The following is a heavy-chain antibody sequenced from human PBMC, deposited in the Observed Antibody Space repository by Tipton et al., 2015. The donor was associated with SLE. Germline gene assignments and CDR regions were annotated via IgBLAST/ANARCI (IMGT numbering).Heavy chain of an antibody. CDR2: ISSSGSST. V-gene: IGHV3-23*01. Sequence: SLRLSCTASGFTFSSQAMSWVRQAPGKGLEWVSRISSSGSSTSYADSVKGRFTISRDNSKNTLYLQMGSLRADDMAVYYCARDLSGYGDHWGQGTLVTVSS. CDR3: ARDLSGYGDH. D-gene: IGHD5-12*01. J-gene: IGHJ4*02. CDR1: GFTFSSQA.